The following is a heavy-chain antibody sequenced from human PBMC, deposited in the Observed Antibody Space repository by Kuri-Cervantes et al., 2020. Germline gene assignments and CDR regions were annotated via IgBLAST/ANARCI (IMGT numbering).Heavy chain of an antibody. CDR2: ISSSGSTI. CDR1: GFTFSDYY. V-gene: IGHV3-11*04. D-gene: IGHD3-10*01. CDR3: ARGVLAYGSGSYYNALLDY. Sequence: GESLKISCAASGFTFSDYYMGWIRQAPGKGLEWVSYISSSGSTIYYADSVKGRFTISRDNSKNTLYLQMNSLRAEDTAVYYCARGVLAYGSGSYYNALLDYWGQGTLVTVSS. J-gene: IGHJ4*02.